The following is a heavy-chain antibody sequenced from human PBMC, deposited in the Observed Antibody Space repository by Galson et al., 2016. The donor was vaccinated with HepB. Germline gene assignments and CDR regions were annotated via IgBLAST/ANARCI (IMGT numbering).Heavy chain of an antibody. V-gene: IGHV3-74*01. CDR2: INSDGSST. J-gene: IGHJ6*02. D-gene: IGHD3-9*01. CDR3: AGDNVLRYFDWTTLNYYYGMDV. CDR1: GFTFSSYW. Sequence: SRRLSGAASGFTFSSYWMHWVRQAPGKGLGWDARINSDGSSTSYADSVKGRFTISRDNAKNTLYLQMNSLRAEDTAVYYCAGDNVLRYFDWTTLNYYYGMDVWGQGTTVTVSS.